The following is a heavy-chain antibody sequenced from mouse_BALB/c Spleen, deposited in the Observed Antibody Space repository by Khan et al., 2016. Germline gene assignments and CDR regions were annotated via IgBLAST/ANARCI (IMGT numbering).Heavy chain of an antibody. J-gene: IGHJ2*01. CDR2: IDPSDSYT. Sequence: QVQLQQPGAELVKPGASVKLSCKASGYTFTSYWMHWVKQRPGQGLEWIGEIDPSDSYTNYNQKFKGKATLTIDKSSNTAYMQLSSLTSEDSAVYYCASYTNFDYWGQGTPLTVSS. D-gene: IGHD1-1*01. CDR3: ASYTNFDY. CDR1: GYTFTSYW. V-gene: IGHV1-69*02.